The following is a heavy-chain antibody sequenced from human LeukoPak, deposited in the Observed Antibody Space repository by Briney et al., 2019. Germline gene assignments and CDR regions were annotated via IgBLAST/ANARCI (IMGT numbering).Heavy chain of an antibody. CDR2: IKEDGSAE. CDR1: GFSFSSYW. CDR3: ARDAVRGGDCDY. V-gene: IGHV3-7*03. D-gene: IGHD2-21*02. Sequence: PGGSLRLSCAASGFSFSSYWMKWVRQAPGEGPEWVANIKEDGSAEYYADSVKGRFTISRDNAKKPLYLQMNSLRAEDSAVYYCARDAVRGGDCDYWGQGTLVTVSS. J-gene: IGHJ4*02.